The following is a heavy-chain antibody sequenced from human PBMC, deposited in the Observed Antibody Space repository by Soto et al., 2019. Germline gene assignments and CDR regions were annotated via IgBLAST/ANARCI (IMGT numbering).Heavy chain of an antibody. J-gene: IGHJ5*02. CDR1: GYTFTSYD. V-gene: IGHV1-8*01. CDR3: ARVVGALGHWFDP. CDR2: MNPNSGNT. Sequence: ASVKVSCKASGYTFTSYDINWVRQATGQGLEWMGWMNPNSGNTGYAQKFQGRVTMTTDTSTSTSYMELRSLRSDDTAVYYCARVVGALGHWFDPWGQGTLVTVSS. D-gene: IGHD1-26*01.